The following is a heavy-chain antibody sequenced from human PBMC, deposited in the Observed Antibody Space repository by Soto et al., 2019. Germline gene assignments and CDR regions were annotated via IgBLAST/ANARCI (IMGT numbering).Heavy chain of an antibody. CDR1: GFTFSSYA. CDR3: AKDPFGDTEGYYYGMDV. V-gene: IGHV3-23*01. Sequence: EVQLLESGGGLVQPGGSLRLSCAASGFTFSSYAMSWVRQAPGKGLEWVSAISGSGGSTYYADSVKGRFTISRDNSKNTLYLQMNSLRAEDTAVYYCAKDPFGDTEGYYYGMDVWGQGTTVTVSS. CDR2: ISGSGGST. J-gene: IGHJ6*02. D-gene: IGHD3-10*01.